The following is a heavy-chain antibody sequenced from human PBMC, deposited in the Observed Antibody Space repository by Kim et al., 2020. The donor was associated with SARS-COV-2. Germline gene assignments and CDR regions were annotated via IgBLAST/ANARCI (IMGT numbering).Heavy chain of an antibody. Sequence: YAEPVKGRFTNSRDDSKNTLYLQMNSLKTEDTAVYYCTTDYPYAYGDPVIDWGQGTLVTVSS. CDR3: TTDYPYAYGDPVID. D-gene: IGHD4-17*01. J-gene: IGHJ4*02. V-gene: IGHV3-15*01.